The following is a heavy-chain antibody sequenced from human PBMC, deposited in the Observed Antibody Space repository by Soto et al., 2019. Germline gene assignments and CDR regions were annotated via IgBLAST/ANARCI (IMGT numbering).Heavy chain of an antibody. Sequence: PRGSLRLSCAASGFTFSSYGMHWVRQAPGKGLEWVAVISYDGSNKYYADSVKGRFTISRDNSKNTLYLQMNSLRAEDTAVYYCAKFEYWGQGTGVTVSS. CDR1: GFTFSSYG. CDR2: ISYDGSNK. V-gene: IGHV3-30*18. CDR3: AKFEY. J-gene: IGHJ4*02.